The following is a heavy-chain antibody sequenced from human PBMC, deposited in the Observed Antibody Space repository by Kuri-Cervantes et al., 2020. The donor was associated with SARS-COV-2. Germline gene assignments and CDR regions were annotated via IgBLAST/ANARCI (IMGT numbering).Heavy chain of an antibody. J-gene: IGHJ4*02. V-gene: IGHV3-48*02. CDR3: ARVEGYSSSWYSDY. CDR2: ISSSSSTI. CDR1: GFTFSSYA. D-gene: IGHD6-13*01. Sequence: GESLKISCAASGFTFSSYAMSWVRQAPGKGLEWVSYISSSSSTIYYADSVKGRFTISRDNAKNSLYLQMNSLRDEDTAVYYCARVEGYSSSWYSDYWGQGTLVTVSS.